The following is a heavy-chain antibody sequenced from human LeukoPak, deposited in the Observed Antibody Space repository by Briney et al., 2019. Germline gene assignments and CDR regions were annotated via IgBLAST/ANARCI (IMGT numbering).Heavy chain of an antibody. CDR1: GGSISSSSYY. V-gene: IGHV4-39*01. D-gene: IGHD3-3*01. CDR3: ASRYDFWSPGGYQH. J-gene: IGHJ1*01. Sequence: PSETLSLTCTVSGGSISSSSYYWGWIRQPPGKGLEWIGSIYYSGSTYYNPSLESRVTISVDTSKNQFSLKLSSVTAADTAVYYCASRYDFWSPGGYQHWGQGTLVTVSS. CDR2: IYYSGST.